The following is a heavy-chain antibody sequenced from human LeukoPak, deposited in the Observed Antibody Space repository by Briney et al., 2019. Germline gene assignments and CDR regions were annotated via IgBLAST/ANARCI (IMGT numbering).Heavy chain of an antibody. D-gene: IGHD3-3*01. CDR3: VKDTIFTVDPFDY. CDR1: GTDFNRLG. J-gene: IGHJ4*02. Sequence: PGGSLRLSCEVSGTDFNRLGMHWVRQPPGKGLEWLAFIKYDGSKTEYEESVKGRFSVSRDNSKNTLYLDMNSLRIEDTAVYYCVKDTIFTVDPFDYWGQGTLVSASS. V-gene: IGHV3-30*02. CDR2: IKYDGSKT.